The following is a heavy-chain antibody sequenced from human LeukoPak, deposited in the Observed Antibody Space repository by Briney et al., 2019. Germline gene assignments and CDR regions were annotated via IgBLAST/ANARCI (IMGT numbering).Heavy chain of an antibody. CDR1: GFTFSSDA. J-gene: IGHJ4*02. Sequence: GGSLRLSCAASGFTFSSDAMSWVRQAPGKGLEWVSTISGGGGTTYYSDSVKGRFTISRDNSKITLFLQMNSLRAEDTAIYYCAKASTFGELNRPFDYWGEGTLVTVSS. V-gene: IGHV3-23*01. CDR2: ISGGGGTT. D-gene: IGHD3-10*01. CDR3: AKASTFGELNRPFDY.